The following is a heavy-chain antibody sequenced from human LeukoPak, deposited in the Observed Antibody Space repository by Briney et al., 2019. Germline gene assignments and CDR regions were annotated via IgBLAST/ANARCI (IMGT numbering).Heavy chain of an antibody. CDR1: GGSISSYY. Sequence: PETLSLTCTVSGGSISSYYWSWIRQPPGKGLEWIGYIYYSGSTNYNPSLKSRVTISVDTSKNQFSLKLSSVTAADTAVYYCARDTTNYDYGDYGAYYYGMDVWGQGTTVTVSS. CDR3: ARDTTNYDYGDYGAYYYGMDV. D-gene: IGHD4-17*01. V-gene: IGHV4-59*01. J-gene: IGHJ6*02. CDR2: IYYSGST.